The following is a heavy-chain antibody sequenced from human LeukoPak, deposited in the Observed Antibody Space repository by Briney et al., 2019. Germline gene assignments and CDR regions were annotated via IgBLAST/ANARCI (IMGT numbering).Heavy chain of an antibody. CDR1: GYTFTGYY. CDR2: INPNSGGT. Sequence: ASVKVSCKASGYTFTGYYMHWVRQAPGQGLEWMGRINPNSGGTTYAQKFQGRVTMTRDTSISTAYMELSRLRSDDTAVYYCARDWGGIAAAGIDDYWGQGTLVTVSS. J-gene: IGHJ4*02. CDR3: ARDWGGIAAAGIDDY. D-gene: IGHD6-13*01. V-gene: IGHV1-2*06.